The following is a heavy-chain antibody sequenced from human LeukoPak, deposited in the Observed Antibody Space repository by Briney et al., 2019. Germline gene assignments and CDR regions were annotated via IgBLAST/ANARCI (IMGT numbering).Heavy chain of an antibody. D-gene: IGHD6-19*01. J-gene: IGHJ4*02. V-gene: IGHV3-43*02. CDR3: AKGGSGWSYYFHF. CDR2: ISGDGGST. Sequence: GGSLRLSCAASGFTFDDYAMHWVRQAPGKGLEWVSLISGDGGSTYYADSVKGRFTISRDNSKNSLYLQMNSLSTEDTALYYCAKGGSGWSYYFHFWGQGTLVTVSS. CDR1: GFTFDDYA.